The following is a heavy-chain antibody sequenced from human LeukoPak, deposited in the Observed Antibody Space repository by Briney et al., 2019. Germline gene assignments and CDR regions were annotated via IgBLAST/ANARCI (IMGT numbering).Heavy chain of an antibody. D-gene: IGHD2-15*01. Sequence: GGSLRLSCAASGFTFSSYWMSWVRQAPGKGLEWVANIKQDGSEKYYVDSVKGRFTISRDNAKNSLYLQMNSLRAEDTAVYYCAREDIVVVVAATEEIYYFDYWGQGTLVTVST. V-gene: IGHV3-7*01. CDR2: IKQDGSEK. CDR3: AREDIVVVVAATEEIYYFDY. J-gene: IGHJ4*02. CDR1: GFTFSSYW.